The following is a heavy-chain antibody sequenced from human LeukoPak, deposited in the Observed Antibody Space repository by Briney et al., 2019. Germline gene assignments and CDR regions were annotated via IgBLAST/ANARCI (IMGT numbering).Heavy chain of an antibody. CDR3: ARGRSTVTTAGWWFDP. Sequence: PSETLSLTCTVSGGSISSGGYYWSWIRQPPGKGLEWIGYIYYSGSTNYNPSLKSRVTISVDTSKNQFSLKLSSVTAADTAVYYCARGRSTVTTAGWWFDPWGQGTLVTVSS. J-gene: IGHJ5*02. CDR1: GGSISSGGYY. V-gene: IGHV4-61*08. D-gene: IGHD4-17*01. CDR2: IYYSGST.